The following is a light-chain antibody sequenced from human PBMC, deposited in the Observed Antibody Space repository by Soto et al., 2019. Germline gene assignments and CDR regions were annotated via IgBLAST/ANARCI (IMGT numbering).Light chain of an antibody. Sequence: QSALTQPASVSGSPVQSITISCTGTRGDICAYNYVSWYQQRPGEAPKLIIFEVSNRPSGVSSRFSGSKSGNTASLNMSGLQPEDETDYLCSSFTGTXSFVVGGGTQLXV. V-gene: IGLV2-14*01. CDR2: EVS. J-gene: IGLJ2*01. CDR3: SSFTGTXSFV. CDR1: RGDICAYNY.